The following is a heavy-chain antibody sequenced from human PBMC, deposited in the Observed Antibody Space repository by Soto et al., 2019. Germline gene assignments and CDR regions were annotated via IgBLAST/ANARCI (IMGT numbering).Heavy chain of an antibody. CDR3: ARQRGVGGIAAATNWFDP. CDR2: IWYDGSNK. Sequence: GGSLRLSCAASGFTFSSYGMHWVRQAPGKGLEWVAVIWYDGSNKYYADSVKGRFTISRDNSKNTLYLQMNSLRAEDTAVYYCARQRGVGGIAAATNWFDPWGQGTLVTVSS. CDR1: GFTFSSYG. D-gene: IGHD6-13*01. V-gene: IGHV3-33*01. J-gene: IGHJ5*02.